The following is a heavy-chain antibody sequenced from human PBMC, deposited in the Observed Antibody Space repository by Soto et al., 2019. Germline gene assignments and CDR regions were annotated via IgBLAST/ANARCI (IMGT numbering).Heavy chain of an antibody. J-gene: IGHJ4*02. CDR1: GGSISSSNW. Sequence: QVQLQESGPGLVKPSGTLSLTCAVSGGSISSSNWWSWVRQPPGKVLEWIGEIYHSGSTNYNPSLKSRVNIAVDKSKNQFSLKLSSVTAADTAVYYCARDFRGYGDYAFDYWGQGTLVTVSS. V-gene: IGHV4-4*02. CDR2: IYHSGST. CDR3: ARDFRGYGDYAFDY. D-gene: IGHD4-17*01.